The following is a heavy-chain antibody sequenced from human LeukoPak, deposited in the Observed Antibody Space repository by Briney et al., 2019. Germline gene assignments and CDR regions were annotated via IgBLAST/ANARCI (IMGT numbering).Heavy chain of an antibody. D-gene: IGHD3-22*01. Sequence: SETLSLTCTVSGGSISSYYWSWIRQPPGKGLEWIGCIYSSGSTNYNPSLKSRVTISVATSKNQFSLKLTSVTAADTAVYYCARLKGGYYYRPTTPLDYWGQGTLVTVSS. V-gene: IGHV4-59*01. J-gene: IGHJ4*02. CDR3: ARLKGGYYYRPTTPLDY. CDR2: IYSSGST. CDR1: GGSISSYY.